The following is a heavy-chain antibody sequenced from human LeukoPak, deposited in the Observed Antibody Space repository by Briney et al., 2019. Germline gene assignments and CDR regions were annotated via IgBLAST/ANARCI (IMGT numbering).Heavy chain of an antibody. CDR1: GFTFSSYA. CDR3: ARDIAVAALRNPSYYFDY. J-gene: IGHJ4*02. D-gene: IGHD1-14*01. V-gene: IGHV3-64*02. Sequence: GGSLRLSCAASGFTFSSYAMHWVRQAPGKGLEYVSGISSNGGSTYYAGSVKGRFTISRDNSKNTLYLQMNSLRAEDTAVYYCARDIAVAALRNPSYYFDYWGQGTLVTVSS. CDR2: ISSNGGST.